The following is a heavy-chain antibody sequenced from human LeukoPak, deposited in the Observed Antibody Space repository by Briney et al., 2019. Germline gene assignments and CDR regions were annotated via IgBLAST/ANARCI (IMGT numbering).Heavy chain of an antibody. Sequence: GRSLRLSCAASGFTFSSYGMHWVRQAPGKGREWVAVIWYDGSNEYYADSVKGRFTISRDNSKNTLYLQMNSLRAEDTAVYYCARGPSQWFGDPLYYFDYWGQGTLVTVSS. J-gene: IGHJ4*02. V-gene: IGHV3-33*01. CDR3: ARGPSQWFGDPLYYFDY. CDR2: IWYDGSNE. D-gene: IGHD3-10*01. CDR1: GFTFSSYG.